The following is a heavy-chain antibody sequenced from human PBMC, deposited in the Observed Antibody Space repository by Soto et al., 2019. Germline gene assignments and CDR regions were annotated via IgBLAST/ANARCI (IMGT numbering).Heavy chain of an antibody. J-gene: IGHJ5*02. CDR3: ARDFEPSPWFDP. CDR2: IYYGGST. V-gene: IGHV4-61*01. CDR1: GGSVSSGSYH. D-gene: IGHD3-9*01. Sequence: PSETLSLTCTVSGGSVSSGSYHWSWIRQPPGKGLEWIGYIYYGGSTNYNPSLKSRVTISLDTSKNQFSLKLSSVTAADTAVYYCARDFEPSPWFDPWGQGALVTVSA.